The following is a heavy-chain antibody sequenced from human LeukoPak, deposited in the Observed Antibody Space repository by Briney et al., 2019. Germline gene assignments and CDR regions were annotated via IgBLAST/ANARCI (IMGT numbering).Heavy chain of an antibody. V-gene: IGHV3-23*01. D-gene: IGHD6-19*01. CDR1: GFTFSSYA. J-gene: IGHJ4*02. CDR3: TRHEQWPLN. Sequence: GGSLRLSCAASGFTFSSYAMSWVRQAPGKGLEWVSTINKSGGITYYADSVKGRFTISRDNSKNTLYLQMDSPGAEDTAVYYCTRHEQWPLNWGQGTLVTVSS. CDR2: INKSGGIT.